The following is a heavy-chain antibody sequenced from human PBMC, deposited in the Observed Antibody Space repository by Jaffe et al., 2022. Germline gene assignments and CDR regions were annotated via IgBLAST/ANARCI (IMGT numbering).Heavy chain of an antibody. CDR1: GGTFSSYA. V-gene: IGHV1-69*01. CDR3: ARGGGYSGYDGPVEITNWFDP. J-gene: IGHJ5*02. D-gene: IGHD5-12*01. CDR2: IIPIFGTA. Sequence: QVQLVQSGAEVKKPGSSVKVSCKASGGTFSSYAISWVRQAPGQGLEWMGGIIPIFGTANYAQKFQGRVTITADESTSTAYMELSSLRSEDTAVYYCARGGGYSGYDGPVEITNWFDPWGQGTLVTVSS.